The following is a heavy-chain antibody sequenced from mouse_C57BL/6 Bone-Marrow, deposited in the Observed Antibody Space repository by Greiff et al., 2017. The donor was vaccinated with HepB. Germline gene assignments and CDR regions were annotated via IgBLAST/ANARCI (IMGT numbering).Heavy chain of an antibody. V-gene: IGHV1-26*01. Sequence: EVQLQQSGPELVKPGASVKISCKASGYTFTDYYMNWVKQSHGKSLEWIGDINPNNGGTSYNQKFKGKATLTVDKSSSTAYMELRSLTSEDSAVYYCARMITTVVPNFDYWGQGTTLTVSS. D-gene: IGHD1-1*01. CDR3: ARMITTVVPNFDY. J-gene: IGHJ2*01. CDR1: GYTFTDYY. CDR2: INPNNGGT.